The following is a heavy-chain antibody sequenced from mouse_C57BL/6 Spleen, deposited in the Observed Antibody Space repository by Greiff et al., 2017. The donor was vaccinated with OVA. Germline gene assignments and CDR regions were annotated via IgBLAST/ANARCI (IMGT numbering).Heavy chain of an antibody. CDR3: AREGDSLTGTWGYYFDY. CDR1: GYAFTNYL. D-gene: IGHD4-1*01. V-gene: IGHV1-54*01. CDR2: INPGSGGT. Sequence: QVQLQQSGAELVRPGTSVKVSCKASGYAFTNYLIEWVKQRPGQGLEWIGVINPGSGGTNYNEKFKGKATLTADKSSSTAYMQLSSLTSEDSAVYFCAREGDSLTGTWGYYFDYWGQGTTLTVSS. J-gene: IGHJ2*01.